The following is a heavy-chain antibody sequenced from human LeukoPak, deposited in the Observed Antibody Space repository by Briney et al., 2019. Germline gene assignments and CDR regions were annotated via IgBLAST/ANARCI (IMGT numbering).Heavy chain of an antibody. J-gene: IGHJ4*02. CDR2: VVGSGDSV. V-gene: IGHV3-23*01. CDR1: GFTFSSYV. Sequence: SGGSLRLSCAASGFTFSSYVMSWVRQAPGKGLEWVSAVVGSGDSVYYADSVKGRFTISRDNSQNTLYLQMNSLRAEDTAVYYCAKPCKSGWYQCFDYWGQGTRVTVSS. CDR3: AKPCKSGWYQCFDY. D-gene: IGHD6-19*01.